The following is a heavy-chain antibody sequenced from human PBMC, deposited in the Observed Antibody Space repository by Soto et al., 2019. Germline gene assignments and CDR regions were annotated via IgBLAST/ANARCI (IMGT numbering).Heavy chain of an antibody. Sequence: GGSLRLSCAASGFTFSSYWMSWVRQAPGKGLEWVANIKQDGSEKYYVDSVKGRFTISRDNAKNSLYLQMNSLRAEDTAVYYCARVFDLQLGPHGVDYWGQGTLVTVSS. CDR1: GFTFSSYW. J-gene: IGHJ4*02. CDR2: IKQDGSEK. CDR3: ARVFDLQLGPHGVDY. D-gene: IGHD6-6*01. V-gene: IGHV3-7*01.